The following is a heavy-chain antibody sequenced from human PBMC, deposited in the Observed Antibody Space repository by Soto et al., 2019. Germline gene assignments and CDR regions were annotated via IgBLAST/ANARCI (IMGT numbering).Heavy chain of an antibody. J-gene: IGHJ6*02. CDR2: INTGTAST. CDR3: ARGPQDSYGMDV. V-gene: IGHV1-3*04. CDR1: GYSFSDYT. Sequence: QVQLVQSGAEVKKPGASVKVSCKASGYSFSDYTMHWVRRAPGQPPEWMGRINTGTASTEYSQKFQGRVTITRDTSATTAYMDLSSLRSEVTAVYYCARGPQDSYGMDVWGQGTTVTVS.